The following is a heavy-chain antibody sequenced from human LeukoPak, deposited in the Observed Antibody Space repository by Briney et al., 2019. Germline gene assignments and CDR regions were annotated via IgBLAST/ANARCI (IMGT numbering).Heavy chain of an antibody. Sequence: ASVKASCKASGYTFTGYYMHWVRQAPGQGLEWMGWINPNSGGTNYAQKFQGRVTMTRDTSISTAYMELSRLRSDDTAVYYCAKAKALVARGYCSGGSCYFDYWGQGTLVTVSS. J-gene: IGHJ4*02. V-gene: IGHV1-2*02. CDR2: INPNSGGT. CDR3: AKAKALVARGYCSGGSCYFDY. CDR1: GYTFTGYY. D-gene: IGHD2-15*01.